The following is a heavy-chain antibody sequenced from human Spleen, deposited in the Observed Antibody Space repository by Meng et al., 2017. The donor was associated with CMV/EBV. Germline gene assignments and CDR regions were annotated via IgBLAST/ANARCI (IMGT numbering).Heavy chain of an antibody. Sequence: ESLKISCAVYGGSFSGYYWSWIRQPPGKGLEWIGEINHSGSTNYNPSLKSRVTISVDTSKNQFSLKLSSVTAADTAVYYCARVFYDFWSGYYHNWFNPWGQGTLVTVSS. D-gene: IGHD3-3*01. CDR3: ARVFYDFWSGYYHNWFNP. CDR1: GGSFSGYY. J-gene: IGHJ5*02. V-gene: IGHV4-34*01. CDR2: INHSGST.